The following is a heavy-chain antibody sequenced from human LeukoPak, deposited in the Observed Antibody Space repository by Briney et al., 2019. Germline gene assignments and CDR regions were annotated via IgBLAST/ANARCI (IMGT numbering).Heavy chain of an antibody. V-gene: IGHV1-8*01. D-gene: IGHD5-18*01. Sequence: ASVKVSCKASGYTFTSYDINWARQAIGQGLEWMGWMNPNSGNTGCAQKFQGRVTMTRNTSISTAYMELSSLRSEDTAVYYCARGHQGYSYGHHYYYYGMDVWGQGTTVTVSS. J-gene: IGHJ6*02. CDR3: ARGHQGYSYGHHYYYYGMDV. CDR2: MNPNSGNT. CDR1: GYTFTSYD.